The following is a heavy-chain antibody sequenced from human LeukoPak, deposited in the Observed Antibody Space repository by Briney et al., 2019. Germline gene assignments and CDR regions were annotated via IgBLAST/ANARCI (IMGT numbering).Heavy chain of an antibody. D-gene: IGHD2-15*01. CDR3: ARDPTWGYPSTYYFDY. CDR2: ISSSSSYI. CDR1: GFTFSSYS. Sequence: GGSLRLSCAASGFTFSSYSMNWVRQAPGKGLEWVSSISSSSSYIYYADSVKGRFTISRDNAKNPLYLQMNSLRAEDTAVYYCARDPTWGYPSTYYFDYWGQGTLVTVSS. V-gene: IGHV3-21*01. J-gene: IGHJ4*02.